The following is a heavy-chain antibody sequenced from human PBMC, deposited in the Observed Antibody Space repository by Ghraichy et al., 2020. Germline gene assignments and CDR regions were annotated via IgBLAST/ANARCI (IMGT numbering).Heavy chain of an antibody. D-gene: IGHD2-2*01. V-gene: IGHV4-59*01. J-gene: IGHJ6*02. Sequence: SETLSLTCTVSGGSISSYYWSWIREPPGKGLEWIGYIYYSGSTNYNPSLKSRVTISVDTSKNQFSLKLSSVTAADTAVYYCARGGEDIVVVPAAETIYYYGMDVWGQGTTVTVSS. CDR2: IYYSGST. CDR3: ARGGEDIVVVPAAETIYYYGMDV. CDR1: GGSISSYY.